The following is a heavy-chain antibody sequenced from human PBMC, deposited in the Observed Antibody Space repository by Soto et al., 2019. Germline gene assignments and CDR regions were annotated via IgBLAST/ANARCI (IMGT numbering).Heavy chain of an antibody. CDR1: GGSFSGYY. CDR2: INHSGST. CDR3: ARGSGYYLYYYYGMDV. D-gene: IGHD3-3*01. J-gene: IGHJ6*02. V-gene: IGHV4-34*01. Sequence: ETLSLTCAVYGGSFSGYYWSWIRQPPGKGLEWIGEINHSGSTNYNPSLKSRVTISVDTSKNQFSLKLSSVTAADTAVYYCARGSGYYLYYYYGMDVWGQGTTVTVSS.